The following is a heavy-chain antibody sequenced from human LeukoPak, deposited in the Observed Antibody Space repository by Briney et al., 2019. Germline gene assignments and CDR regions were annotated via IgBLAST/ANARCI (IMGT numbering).Heavy chain of an antibody. CDR1: GFTFSSFA. CDR3: ATRGVIVVVTAIRDY. CDR2: ISASLGTP. J-gene: IGHJ4*02. D-gene: IGHD2-21*02. V-gene: IGHV3-23*01. Sequence: GGSLRLSCTASGFTFSSFAMAWVRHAPGKGLECVSTISASLGTPYYSDSVKGRFTISRDNSKNTVSLEMNSLRAEDTAVYYCATRGVIVVVTAIRDYWGQGTLVTVSS.